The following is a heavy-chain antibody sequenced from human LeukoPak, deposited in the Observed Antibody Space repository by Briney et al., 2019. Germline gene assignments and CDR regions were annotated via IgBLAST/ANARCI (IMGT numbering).Heavy chain of an antibody. CDR1: GDSITNTNW. CDR2: IDHRGNT. Sequence: SGTLSLTCAVSGDSITNTNWSNWVRQPPGKGLEWIAEIDHRGNTNYNPSLKSRVTISADKSKNQFSLKLNSVTAADTAVYYCATGYGPGYWGQGTLVTVST. CDR3: ATGYGPGY. D-gene: IGHD4-17*01. J-gene: IGHJ4*02. V-gene: IGHV4-4*02.